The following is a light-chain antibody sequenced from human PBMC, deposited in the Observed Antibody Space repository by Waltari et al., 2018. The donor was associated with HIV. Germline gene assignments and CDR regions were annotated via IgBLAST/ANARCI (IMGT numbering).Light chain of an antibody. CDR3: QSPDSGTYVV. J-gene: IGLJ2*01. CDR1: SLPTQY. CDR2: KDS. V-gene: IGLV3-25*03. Sequence: SYDLTQPPSVSVSPGQTARITCSGDSLPTQYAFWYQQKPGQAPVLVIYKDSERPSGIPERFSGSSSGTTVTLTISGVQAEDEADYYCQSPDSGTYVVFGGGTKLTVL.